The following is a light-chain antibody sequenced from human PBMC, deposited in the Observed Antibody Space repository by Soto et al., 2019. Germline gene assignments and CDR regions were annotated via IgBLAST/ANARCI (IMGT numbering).Light chain of an antibody. CDR2: GAY. CDR3: QQYNNWPPYT. CDR1: QSVRIN. V-gene: IGKV3-15*01. Sequence: EIGMTQAPATLSVSPGERATRSCSASQSVRINLAGYQQKPGQAPRLIIYGAYNRATGIPARFSGSVSGTEFTLSISSMQSEDFAVYDCQQYNNWPPYTFGQGTKLEIK. J-gene: IGKJ2*01.